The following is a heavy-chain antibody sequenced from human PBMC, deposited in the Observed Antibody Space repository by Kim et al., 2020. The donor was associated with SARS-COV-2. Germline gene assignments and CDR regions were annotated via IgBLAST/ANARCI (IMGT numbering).Heavy chain of an antibody. V-gene: IGHV1-46*01. Sequence: ASVKVSCKASGFTFSDYYMHWVRQAPGQGLEWLGLINPYGDSTSFTQIFQARITVTRDTSTTTVYMELSSLTSDDTAVYYCAREGEGNRKFDYWGQGTLV. CDR1: GFTFSDYY. D-gene: IGHD2-21*01. CDR2: INPYGDST. J-gene: IGHJ4*02. CDR3: AREGEGNRKFDY.